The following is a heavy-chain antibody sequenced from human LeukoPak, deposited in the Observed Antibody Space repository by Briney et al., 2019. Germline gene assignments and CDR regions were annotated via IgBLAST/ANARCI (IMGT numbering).Heavy chain of an antibody. J-gene: IGHJ4*02. CDR1: GFTFSTYS. CDR2: IYTSSSVI. Sequence: GGSLRLSCAASGFTFSTYSMNWVRQAPGKGLEWVSYIYTSSSVIYYADSVKGRFTISRDDAKNSLYLQMSSLRAEDTAVYYCARPRRDGYNYDFDFWGQGTLVTVSS. CDR3: ARPRRDGYNYDFDF. V-gene: IGHV3-48*04. D-gene: IGHD5-24*01.